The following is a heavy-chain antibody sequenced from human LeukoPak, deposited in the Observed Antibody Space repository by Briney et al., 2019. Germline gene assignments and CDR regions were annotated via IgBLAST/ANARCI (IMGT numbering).Heavy chain of an antibody. Sequence: PGGSLRLSCAASGFTFSSYEMNWVRQAPGKGLEWVSYISSSGSTIYSADSVKGRFTISRDNAKNSLYLQMNSLRAEDTAVYYCARERGYSGYDYFIDSPSDYWGQGTLVTVSS. CDR3: ARERGYSGYDYFIDSPSDY. CDR1: GFTFSSYE. CDR2: ISSSGSTI. J-gene: IGHJ4*02. D-gene: IGHD5-12*01. V-gene: IGHV3-48*03.